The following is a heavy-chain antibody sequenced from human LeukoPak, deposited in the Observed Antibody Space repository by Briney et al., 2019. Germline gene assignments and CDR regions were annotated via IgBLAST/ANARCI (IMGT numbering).Heavy chain of an antibody. J-gene: IGHJ6*02. Sequence: GGSLRLSCAASGFSVSNNYMSWVRQAPGKGLEWVSVIYSGDITYYTDSVKGRFTISRDNSKNTLYLQMNSLRAEDTAVYYCARTRGLVQDYYYYGLDVWGQGTTVTVSS. CDR2: IYSGDIT. CDR3: ARTRGLVQDYYYYGLDV. D-gene: IGHD3-10*01. V-gene: IGHV3-53*01. CDR1: GFSVSNNY.